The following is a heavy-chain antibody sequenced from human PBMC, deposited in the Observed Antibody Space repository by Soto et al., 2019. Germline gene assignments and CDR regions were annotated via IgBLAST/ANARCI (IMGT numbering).Heavy chain of an antibody. CDR1: GGSVSSGSYY. Sequence: PSETLSLTCTVSGGSVSSGSYYWSWIRQPPGKGLEWIGYIYYSGSTNYNPSLKSRVTISVDTSKNQFSLKLSSVTAADTAVYYCARVRTLMDVWGQGTTVTVSS. J-gene: IGHJ6*02. CDR3: ARVRTLMDV. V-gene: IGHV4-61*01. CDR2: IYYSGST.